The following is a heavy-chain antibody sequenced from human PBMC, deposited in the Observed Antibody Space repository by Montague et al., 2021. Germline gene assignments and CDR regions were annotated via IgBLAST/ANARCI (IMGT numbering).Heavy chain of an antibody. D-gene: IGHD6-13*01. J-gene: IGHJ4*02. CDR3: ARGHGYDSSWFY. CDR2: VYLSEGT. V-gene: IGHV4-59*12. Sequence: SETLSLTCAVSGDTKTGYYWSRTRLPTGKARDTIGYVYLSEGTSYKPAMKSRVIISVESAKNQISLTLNSATAVDTAVYYCARGHGYDSSWFYWGQGTL. CDR1: GDTKTGYY.